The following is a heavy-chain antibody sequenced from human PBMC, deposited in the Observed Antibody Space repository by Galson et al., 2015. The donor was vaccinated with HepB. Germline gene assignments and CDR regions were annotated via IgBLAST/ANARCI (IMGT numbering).Heavy chain of an antibody. D-gene: IGHD5-18*01. CDR3: ARPSPGGYSYGLGGYFDY. J-gene: IGHJ4*02. CDR2: IWYDGSNK. CDR1: GYTFTSYG. V-gene: IGHV3-33*01. Sequence: SCKASGYTFTSYGISWVRQAPGKGLEWVAVIWYDGSNKYYADSVKGRFTISRDNSKNTLYLQMNSLRAEDTAVYYCARPSPGGYSYGLGGYFDYWGQGTLVTVSS.